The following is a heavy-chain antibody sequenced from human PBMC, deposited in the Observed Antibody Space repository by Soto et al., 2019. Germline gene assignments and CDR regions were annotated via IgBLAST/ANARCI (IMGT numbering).Heavy chain of an antibody. V-gene: IGHV4-31*03. J-gene: IGHJ5*02. D-gene: IGHD2-21*02. CDR1: GGSISSGGYY. CDR2: IYYSGST. Sequence: QVQLQESGPGLVKPSQTLSLTCTVSGGSISSGGYYWSWIRQQPGKGLEWIGYIYYSGSTSYNPSLKSRVTISVDTSKNQFSLKLSSVTAADTAVYYCARGEGDSVSQSCWFDPWGQGTLVTVSS. CDR3: ARGEGDSVSQSCWFDP.